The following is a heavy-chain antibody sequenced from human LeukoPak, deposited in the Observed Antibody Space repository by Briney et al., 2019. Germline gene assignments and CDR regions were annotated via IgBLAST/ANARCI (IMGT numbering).Heavy chain of an antibody. J-gene: IGHJ3*02. Sequence: GGSLRLSCAASGFNLDDYAMHWVRQAPGKGLEWVSSISWDSGSSVYVDSVKGRFTISRDNAKNSLYLQMDSLTPEDSALYYCVKDLRLDLHLDTFHIWGRGTRATVSS. CDR1: GFNLDDYA. D-gene: IGHD1-1*01. V-gene: IGHV3-9*01. CDR2: ISWDSGSS. CDR3: VKDLRLDLHLDTFHI.